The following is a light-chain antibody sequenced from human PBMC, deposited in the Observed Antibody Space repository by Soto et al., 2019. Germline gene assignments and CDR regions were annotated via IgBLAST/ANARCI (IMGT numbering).Light chain of an antibody. CDR2: DVS. V-gene: IGLV2-14*01. CDR1: SSDVGGYNY. J-gene: IGLJ1*01. CDR3: SSYTSSSSPSV. Sequence: QSVLTQPASVSGSPGQSITISCTGTSSDVGGYNYVSWYQQHPGQAPKLMIYDVSNRPSGVSNRFSSAKSGNTASLTISGLQAEAEADYYVSSYTSSSSPSVFGTGTKVSVL.